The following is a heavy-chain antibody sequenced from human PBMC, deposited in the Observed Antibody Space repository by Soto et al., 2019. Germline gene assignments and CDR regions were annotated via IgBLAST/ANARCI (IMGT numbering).Heavy chain of an antibody. J-gene: IGHJ5*02. Sequence: GGSLRLSCAASGFTFSSYAMSWVRQAPGKGLEWVSAISGSGGSTYYADSVKGRFTISRDNTKNTLYLQMNSLRAEDTAIYYCAKGVKDGYNYPHWFDPWGQGTLVTVSS. CDR3: AKGVKDGYNYPHWFDP. CDR1: GFTFSSYA. V-gene: IGHV3-23*01. D-gene: IGHD5-12*01. CDR2: ISGSGGST.